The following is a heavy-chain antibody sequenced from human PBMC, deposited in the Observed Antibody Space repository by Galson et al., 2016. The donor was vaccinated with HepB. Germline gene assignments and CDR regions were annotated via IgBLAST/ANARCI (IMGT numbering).Heavy chain of an antibody. CDR2: ISSTTTFK. Sequence: SLRLSCAASGFTFSRHTMSWVRQAPGKGLEWVSSISSTTTFKYFADSVKGRFTISRDNAKNSLYLQMNSLRAEDTALYYCARGGGQWLLQEVYWGQGTLVTVST. J-gene: IGHJ4*02. CDR3: ARGGGQWLLQEVY. D-gene: IGHD3-22*01. CDR1: GFTFSRHT. V-gene: IGHV3-21*01.